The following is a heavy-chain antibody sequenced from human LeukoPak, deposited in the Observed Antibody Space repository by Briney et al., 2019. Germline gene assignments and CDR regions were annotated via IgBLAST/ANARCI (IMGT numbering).Heavy chain of an antibody. Sequence: GGSLRLSCAASGFTFSSYAMSWVRQAPGKGLEWVSAIGGSGGSTYYADSVKGRFTISRDNPKKTLYLQMDSLRAEDTAVYYCAKPPGLRRLDPWGQGTLVTVSS. CDR1: GFTFSSYA. J-gene: IGHJ5*02. D-gene: IGHD5-12*01. CDR2: IGGSGGST. CDR3: AKPPGLRRLDP. V-gene: IGHV3-23*01.